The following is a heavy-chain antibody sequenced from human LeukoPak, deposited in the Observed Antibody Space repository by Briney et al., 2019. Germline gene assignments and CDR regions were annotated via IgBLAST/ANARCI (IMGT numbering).Heavy chain of an antibody. J-gene: IGHJ4*02. CDR2: ISHSGST. V-gene: IGHV4-34*01. CDR3: ANYDS. Sequence: SETLSLTCAVSGGSFSGYYWSWIRQPPGKGLEWIGEISHSGSTYYNPSLKSRVTISVDTSKNQFSLKLSSVTAADTAVYYCANYDSWGQGTLVTLSS. CDR1: GGSFSGYY.